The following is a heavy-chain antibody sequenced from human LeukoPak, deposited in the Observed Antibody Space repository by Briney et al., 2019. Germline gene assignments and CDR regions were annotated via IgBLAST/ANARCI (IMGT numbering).Heavy chain of an antibody. CDR1: GYSFTNYW. V-gene: IGHV5-51*01. Sequence: RHGESLKISCNVSGYSFTNYWIGWVRQMPGKGLEWMGIIYPGDSDIRYSPSFQGQVTISADKSISTAYLQWSSLKASDTAMYYCTRTGYSSRWAIDNWGQGTLVTVSS. D-gene: IGHD6-13*01. J-gene: IGHJ4*02. CDR3: TRTGYSSRWAIDN. CDR2: IYPGDSDI.